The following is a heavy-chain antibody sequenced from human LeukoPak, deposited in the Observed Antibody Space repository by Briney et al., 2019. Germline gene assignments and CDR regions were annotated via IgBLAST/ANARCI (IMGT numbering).Heavy chain of an antibody. CDR2: IYSGGST. CDR3: AKDHDNGGKPLTNGMDV. CDR1: GFTFSSYW. Sequence: GGSLRLSCAASGFTFSSYWMSWVRQAPGKGLEWVSVIYSGGSTYYADSVKGRFTISRDKSKNTLYMQMSSLRAEDTAVYYCAKDHDNGGKPLTNGMDVWGQGTMVTVSS. V-gene: IGHV3-23*03. J-gene: IGHJ6*02. D-gene: IGHD4-23*01.